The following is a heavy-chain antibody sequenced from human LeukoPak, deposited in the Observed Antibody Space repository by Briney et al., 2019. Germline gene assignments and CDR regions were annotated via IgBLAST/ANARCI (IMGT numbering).Heavy chain of an antibody. D-gene: IGHD6-6*01. Sequence: GGSLRLSCVASGFTLSSYAVSWVRQAPGKGLEWVSSISGSGGHTYYVDSVKGRFTISRDNSKNTLYLQMNSLRAEDTAVYYCAKDLSSSHVSEYFDYWGQGTLVTVSS. CDR3: AKDLSSSHVSEYFDY. CDR1: GFTLSSYA. V-gene: IGHV3-23*01. CDR2: ISGSGGHT. J-gene: IGHJ4*02.